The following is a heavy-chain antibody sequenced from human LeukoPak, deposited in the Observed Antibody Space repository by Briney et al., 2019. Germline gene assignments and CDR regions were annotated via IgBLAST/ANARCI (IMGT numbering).Heavy chain of an antibody. J-gene: IGHJ3*02. D-gene: IGHD3-22*01. CDR1: GASMSSNSYH. CDR3: ARQLTYYYSNDDYYRAFDI. Sequence: SETLSLTCSVSGASMSSNSYHWGWIRQSPGKGLEWIGNIFHDGTTYYNASLRSRVTLSVDTSKNQFSLQLNSVTAADTTVYFCARQLTYYYSNDDYYRAFDIWGQGTMVIVSS. V-gene: IGHV4-39*01. CDR2: IFHDGTT.